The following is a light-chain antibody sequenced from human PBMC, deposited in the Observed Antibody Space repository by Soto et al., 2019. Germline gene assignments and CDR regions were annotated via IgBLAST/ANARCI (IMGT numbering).Light chain of an antibody. Sequence: QSVLTQPPSVSAAPGQKVTISCSGSSSNIVNNYVSWYQQLPGTAPKLLIYENNKRPSGIPDRFSGSKSGTSATLGITGLQTGDEADYYCGTWDSSLSAGYVVFGGGTKLTVL. V-gene: IGLV1-51*02. CDR1: SSNIVNNY. J-gene: IGLJ2*01. CDR2: ENN. CDR3: GTWDSSLSAGYVV.